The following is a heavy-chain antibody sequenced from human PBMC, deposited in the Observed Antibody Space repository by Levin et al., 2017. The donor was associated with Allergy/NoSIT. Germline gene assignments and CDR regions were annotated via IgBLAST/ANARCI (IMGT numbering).Heavy chain of an antibody. CDR3: ARGRVPNDY. Sequence: PGGSLRLSCAASGFTFSSYGMRWIRQAPGKGLEWVSYISRGNSYTNYLDSVKGRFTISRDNAKNSLYLQMNSLRAEDTAIYYCARGRVPNDYWGQGTLVTVSS. CDR1: GFTFSSYG. V-gene: IGHV3-11*05. D-gene: IGHD3-10*01. J-gene: IGHJ4*02. CDR2: ISRGNSYT.